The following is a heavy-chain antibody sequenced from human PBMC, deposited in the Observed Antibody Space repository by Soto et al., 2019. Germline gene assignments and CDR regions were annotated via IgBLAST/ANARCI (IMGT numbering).Heavy chain of an antibody. D-gene: IGHD3-22*01. CDR3: ASAARIYYDSSGYYYAAFDI. CDR2: IYYSGST. CDR1: GGSISSSSYY. V-gene: IGHV4-39*01. J-gene: IGHJ3*02. Sequence: ETLSLTCTVSGGSISSSSYYWGWIREPPGKGLEWIGSIYYSGSTYYNPSLKSRVTISVDTSKNQFSLKLSSVTAADTAVYYCASAARIYYDSSGYYYAAFDIWGQGTMVTVSS.